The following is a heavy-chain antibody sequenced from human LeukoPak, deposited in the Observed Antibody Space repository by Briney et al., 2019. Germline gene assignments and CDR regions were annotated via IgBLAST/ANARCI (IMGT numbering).Heavy chain of an antibody. Sequence: GGSLRLSCAASGFTFSSYWRHWVRQAPGKGLVWVSRINSDGSSTNYADSVKGRFTISRDNAKNTLYLQMNSLRAEDTAVYYCARTLAYYYDSGGYDYWGQGTLVTVSS. CDR1: GFTFSSYW. CDR2: INSDGSST. D-gene: IGHD3-22*01. J-gene: IGHJ4*02. V-gene: IGHV3-74*01. CDR3: ARTLAYYYDSGGYDY.